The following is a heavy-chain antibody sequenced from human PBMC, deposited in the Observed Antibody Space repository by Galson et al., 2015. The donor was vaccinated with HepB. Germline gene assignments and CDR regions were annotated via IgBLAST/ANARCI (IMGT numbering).Heavy chain of an antibody. J-gene: IGHJ4*02. V-gene: IGHV3-21*01. D-gene: IGHD1-1*01. CDR3: ARDQETTGPFDY. Sequence: SLRLSCAASGFTFSSYSMNWVRQAPGKGLEWVSSISSSSSYIYYADSVKGRFTISRDNAKNSLYLQMNSLRAEDTAVYYCARDQETTGPFDYWGQGTLVTVSS. CDR1: GFTFSSYS. CDR2: ISSSSSYI.